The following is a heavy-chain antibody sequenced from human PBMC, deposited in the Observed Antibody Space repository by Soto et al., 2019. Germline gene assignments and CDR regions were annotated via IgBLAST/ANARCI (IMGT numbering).Heavy chain of an antibody. J-gene: IGHJ4*02. Sequence: ASVKVSCKASGGTFSSYAISWVRQAPGQGLEWMGGITPIFGTANYAQKFQGRVTITADKSTSTAYMELSSLRSEDTAVYYCARSKYYYDSSGYYGYWGQGTLVTVSS. CDR1: GGTFSSYA. D-gene: IGHD3-22*01. CDR3: ARSKYYYDSSGYYGY. V-gene: IGHV1-69*06. CDR2: ITPIFGTA.